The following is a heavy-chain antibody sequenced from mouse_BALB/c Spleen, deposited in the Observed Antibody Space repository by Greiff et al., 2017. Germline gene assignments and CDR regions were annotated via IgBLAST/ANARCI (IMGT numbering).Heavy chain of an antibody. J-gene: IGHJ3*01. Sequence: EVQLQQSGPSLVKPSQTLSLTCSVTGDSITSGYWNWIRKFPGNKLEYMGYISYSGSTYYNPSLKSRISITRDTSKNQYYLQLNSVTTEDTATYYCARSYGNYEVWFAYWGQGTLVTVSA. CDR3: ARSYGNYEVWFAY. CDR2: ISYSGST. V-gene: IGHV3-8*02. D-gene: IGHD2-1*01. CDR1: GDSITSGY.